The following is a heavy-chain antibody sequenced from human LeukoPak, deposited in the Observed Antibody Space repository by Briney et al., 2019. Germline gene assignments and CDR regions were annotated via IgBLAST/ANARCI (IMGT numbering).Heavy chain of an antibody. D-gene: IGHD3-22*01. Sequence: PGGSLRLSCAASGFTFSSYAMSWVRQAPGKGLEWVSYISSSGSTIYYADSVKGRFTISRDNAKNSLYLQMNSLRAEDTAVYYCARGVYYYDSSGPFKINAFDIWGQGTMVTVSS. CDR2: ISSSGSTI. CDR1: GFTFSSYA. V-gene: IGHV3-48*04. J-gene: IGHJ3*02. CDR3: ARGVYYYDSSGPFKINAFDI.